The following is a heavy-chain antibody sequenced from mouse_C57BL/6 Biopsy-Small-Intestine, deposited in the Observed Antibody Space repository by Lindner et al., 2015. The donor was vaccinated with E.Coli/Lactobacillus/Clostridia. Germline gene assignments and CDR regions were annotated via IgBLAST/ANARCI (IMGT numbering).Heavy chain of an antibody. J-gene: IGHJ1*03. CDR2: INPSTGGT. CDR3: ARETTLRSRYFDV. CDR1: GYSFTGYY. D-gene: IGHD1-1*01. Sequence: VQLQESGPELVKPGASVKISCKASGYSFTGYYMNWVKQSPEKSLEWIGEINPSTGGTTYNQKFKAKATLTVDKSSSTAYMQLKSLTSEDPAVYYCARETTLRSRYFDVWGTGTTVTVSS. V-gene: IGHV1-42*01.